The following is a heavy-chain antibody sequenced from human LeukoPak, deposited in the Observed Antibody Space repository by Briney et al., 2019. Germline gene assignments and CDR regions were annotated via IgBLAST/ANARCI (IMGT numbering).Heavy chain of an antibody. Sequence: SQTLSLTCAISGDSVSSNNGVWNWIRQSSSRGLEWLGRTYFRSKWYNDYAVSVKSRITINPDPSKNQFSLQLSSVTPEDTAVYYCARMGYNFEGALDSWGQGTLVTVSS. CDR1: GDSVSSNNGV. J-gene: IGHJ4*02. CDR2: TYFRSKWYN. V-gene: IGHV6-1*01. CDR3: ARMGYNFEGALDS. D-gene: IGHD1-1*01.